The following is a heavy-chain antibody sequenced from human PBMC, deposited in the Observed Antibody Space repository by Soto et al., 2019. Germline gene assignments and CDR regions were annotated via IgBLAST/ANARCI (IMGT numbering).Heavy chain of an antibody. D-gene: IGHD4-17*01. CDR2: ISSDGRQK. J-gene: IGHJ6*02. V-gene: IGHV3-30*03. CDR1: RFRFSDYG. Sequence: QVQLVESGGGVVQPGGSLRLSCAASRFRFSDYGMHWVRQAPGKGLEWVAVISSDGRQKHYAEPLKGRFTISRDDSKDTLFLQMNSLGADDTAVYFCATGTRSVSTLPWGGMDVWGQGTTVTVS. CDR3: ATGTRSVSTLPWGGMDV.